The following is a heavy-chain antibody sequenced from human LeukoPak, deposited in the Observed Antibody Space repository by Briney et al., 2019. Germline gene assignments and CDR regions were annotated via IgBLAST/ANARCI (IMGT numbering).Heavy chain of an antibody. CDR1: GGSFSGYY. J-gene: IGHJ5*02. Sequence: SETLSLTCAVYGGSFSGYYWSWIRQPPGKGLEWIGEINHSGSTNYNPSLKSRVTISVDTSKNQFSPKLSSVTAADTAVYYCARATYSNWFDPWGQGTLVTVSS. V-gene: IGHV4-34*01. CDR3: ARATYSNWFDP. D-gene: IGHD2/OR15-2a*01. CDR2: INHSGST.